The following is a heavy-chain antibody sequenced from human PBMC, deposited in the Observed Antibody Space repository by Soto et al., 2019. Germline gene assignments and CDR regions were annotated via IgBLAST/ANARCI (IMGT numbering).Heavy chain of an antibody. CDR3: ARIHYYGSGSYYPLFDY. V-gene: IGHV2-70*01. J-gene: IGHJ4*02. CDR1: GFSLSTSGMC. D-gene: IGHD3-10*01. Sequence: SGPTLVNPTQTLTLTCTFSGFSLSTSGMCVSWIRQPPGKALEWLALIDWDDDKYYSTSLKTRLTISKDTSKNQVVLTMTNMDPVDTATYYCARIHYYGSGSYYPLFDYWGQGTLVTVSS. CDR2: IDWDDDK.